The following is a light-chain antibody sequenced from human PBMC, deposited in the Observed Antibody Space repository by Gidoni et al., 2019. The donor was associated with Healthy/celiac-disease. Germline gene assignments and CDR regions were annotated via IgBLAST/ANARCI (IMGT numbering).Light chain of an antibody. J-gene: IGLJ2*01. V-gene: IGLV2-23*01. Sequence: QSALSQPASVSGSPGQSITISCTGTSSDVGSYYLVSWYQQHPGKAPKLMIYQGSKRPSGVSNRFSGSKSGNTASLTISGLQAEDEADYYCCSYAGSSTYVVFGGGTKLTVL. CDR3: CSYAGSSTYVV. CDR1: SSDVGSYYL. CDR2: QGS.